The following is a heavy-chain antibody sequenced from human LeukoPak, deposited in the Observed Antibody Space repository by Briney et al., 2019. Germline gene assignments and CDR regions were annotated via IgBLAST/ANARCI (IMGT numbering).Heavy chain of an antibody. CDR1: GYTFTGYY. J-gene: IGHJ4*02. Sequence: RASVKVSCKASGYTFTGYYMHWVRQAPGQGLEWMRWINPNSGGTNYAQKFQGRVTMTRDTSISTAYMELSRLRSDDTAVYYCARDIIAARPKRYYFDYWGQGTLVTVSS. CDR2: INPNSGGT. CDR3: ARDIIAARPKRYYFDY. D-gene: IGHD6-6*01. V-gene: IGHV1-2*02.